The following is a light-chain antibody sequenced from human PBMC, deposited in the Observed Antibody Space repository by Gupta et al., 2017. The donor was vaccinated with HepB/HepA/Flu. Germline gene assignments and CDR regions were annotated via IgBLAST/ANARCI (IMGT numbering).Light chain of an antibody. CDR2: VGTGGIVG. J-gene: IGLJ2*01. Sequence: PSASASLGASVTLTCTLSSGYNNYKVDWYQQKPGKGPRFVMRVGTGGIVGSKGEDIPDRFSVLGSGLNRYLIIKNIQEEDESDFHCGTDHGSGRKFVVVFGGGTTLTVL. CDR1: SGYNNYK. V-gene: IGLV9-49*01. CDR3: GTDHGSGRKFVVV.